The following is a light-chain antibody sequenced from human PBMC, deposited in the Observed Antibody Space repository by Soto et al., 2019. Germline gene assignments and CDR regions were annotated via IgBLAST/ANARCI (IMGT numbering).Light chain of an antibody. CDR1: SSDVGGYNY. Sequence: QSVLTQPRSVSGSPGQSVTISCTGTSSDVGGYNYVSWYQQHPGKAPKLMIYDVSKRPSGVPDRFSGYKSGNTASLTISGLQAEDEADYYCCSYAGSYTYVFGTGTQLTVL. CDR2: DVS. J-gene: IGLJ7*01. CDR3: CSYAGSYTYV. V-gene: IGLV2-11*01.